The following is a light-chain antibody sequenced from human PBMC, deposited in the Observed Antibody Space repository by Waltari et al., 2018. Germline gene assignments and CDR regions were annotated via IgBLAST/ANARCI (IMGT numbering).Light chain of an antibody. CDR1: SLRTYY. CDR2: GRN. Sequence: SSELTQDPAVSVALGQTVRITCQGDSLRTYYGSLYQQKPGQAPILFVYGRNNRPSGIPDRFSGSSSGNTASLTIAGAQAEDEAVYYYNSRDNSMNHRVFGGGTKLTVL. J-gene: IGLJ2*01. CDR3: NSRDNSMNHRV. V-gene: IGLV3-19*01.